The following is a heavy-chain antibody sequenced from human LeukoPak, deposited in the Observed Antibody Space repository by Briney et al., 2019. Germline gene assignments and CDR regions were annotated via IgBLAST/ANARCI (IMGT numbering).Heavy chain of an antibody. CDR3: ARDPSIAGALNLFHP. V-gene: IGHV1-69*04. Sequence: SVKVSCKASGGTFSSYAISWVRQAPGQGLEWMGRIIPIFGIANYAQKFQGRVTITADKSTSTAYMELSSLRSEDTAVYYWARDPSIAGALNLFHPWGQGTLVTVSS. CDR2: IIPIFGIA. CDR1: GGTFSSYA. J-gene: IGHJ5*02. D-gene: IGHD3-10*01.